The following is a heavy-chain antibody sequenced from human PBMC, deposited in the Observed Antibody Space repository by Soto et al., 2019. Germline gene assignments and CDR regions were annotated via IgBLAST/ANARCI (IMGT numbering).Heavy chain of an antibody. Sequence: QVQLVESGGGVVQPGRSLRLSCAASGFTFSSYGMHWVRQAPGKGLEWVAVIWYDGSNKYYADSVKGRFTISRDNSKNTLYLQMNSLRAEDTAVYYCARGGKYIWGSYRPPPAAFDIWGQGTMVTVSS. V-gene: IGHV3-33*01. CDR2: IWYDGSNK. CDR1: GFTFSSYG. J-gene: IGHJ3*02. CDR3: ARGGKYIWGSYRPPPAAFDI. D-gene: IGHD3-16*02.